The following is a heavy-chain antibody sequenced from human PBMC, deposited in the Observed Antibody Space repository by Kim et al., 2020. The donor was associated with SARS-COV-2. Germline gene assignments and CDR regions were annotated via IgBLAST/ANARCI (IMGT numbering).Heavy chain of an antibody. Sequence: SETLSLTCTVSGGSISSGGYYWSWIRQHPGKGLEWIGYIYYSGSTYYNPSLKSRVTISVDTSKNQFSLKLSSVTAADTAVYYCARVPLWFGESLLFDYWGQGTLVTVSS. D-gene: IGHD3-10*01. CDR3: ARVPLWFGESLLFDY. V-gene: IGHV4-31*03. J-gene: IGHJ4*02. CDR1: GGSISSGGYY. CDR2: IYYSGST.